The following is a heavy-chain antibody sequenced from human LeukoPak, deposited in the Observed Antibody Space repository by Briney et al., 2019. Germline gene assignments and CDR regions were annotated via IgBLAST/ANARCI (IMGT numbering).Heavy chain of an antibody. Sequence: KTGGSLRLSCAASGFTFSSYGMSWVRQAPGKGLEWVANIKQDGSEKYYVDSVKGRFTISRDNAKNSLYLQMNSLRAEDTAVYYCARSDGDGYNYIPDFDYWGQGTLVTVSS. D-gene: IGHD5-24*01. J-gene: IGHJ4*02. CDR3: ARSDGDGYNYIPDFDY. CDR2: IKQDGSEK. V-gene: IGHV3-7*01. CDR1: GFTFSSYG.